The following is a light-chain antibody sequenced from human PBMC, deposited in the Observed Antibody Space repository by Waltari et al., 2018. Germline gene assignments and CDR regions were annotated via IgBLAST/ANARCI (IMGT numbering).Light chain of an antibody. CDR1: QSVSSSY. CDR3: QQYGSSLWT. Sequence: ETVLTQSPGTLSLSPGESATLSCRASQSVSSSYLAWYQQKPGQAPRLLIYGASSRATGIPDRFSGSGSGTDFTLTISRLEPEDFAVYYCQQYGSSLWTFGQGTKVEIK. J-gene: IGKJ1*01. CDR2: GAS. V-gene: IGKV3-20*01.